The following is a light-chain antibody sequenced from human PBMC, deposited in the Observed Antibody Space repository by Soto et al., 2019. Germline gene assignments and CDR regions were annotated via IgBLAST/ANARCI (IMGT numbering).Light chain of an antibody. CDR3: QQYVTAFRS. CDR1: QTISSW. V-gene: IGKV1-5*01. Sequence: IQMTQSPSTLSGSVGDRVTITCRASQTISSWLAWYQQKPGKAPKLLIYAASNFQSGVPSRFSGSGSGTHFNLTISSLQPDDFATYYCQQYVTAFRSFGQGTKVDIK. J-gene: IGKJ1*01. CDR2: AAS.